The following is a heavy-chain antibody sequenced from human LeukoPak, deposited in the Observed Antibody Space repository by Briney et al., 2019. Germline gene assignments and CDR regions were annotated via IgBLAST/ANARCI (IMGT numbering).Heavy chain of an antibody. Sequence: GGSLRLSRAASGFTFSNAWMSWVRQAPGKGLEWVGRIKSKTDGGTTDYAAPVKGRFTISRDDSKNTLYLQMNSLRAEDTAVYYCARASATGFRRGYSGSTLDYWGQGTLVTVSS. CDR2: IKSKTDGGTT. J-gene: IGHJ4*02. CDR1: GFTFSNAW. D-gene: IGHD5-12*01. V-gene: IGHV3-15*01. CDR3: ARASATGFRRGYSGSTLDY.